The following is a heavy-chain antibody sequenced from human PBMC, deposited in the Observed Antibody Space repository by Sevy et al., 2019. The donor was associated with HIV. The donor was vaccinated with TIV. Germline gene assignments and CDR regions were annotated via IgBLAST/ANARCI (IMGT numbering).Heavy chain of an antibody. CDR1: GFTFSSYG. J-gene: IGHJ6*02. CDR2: IWYDGSNK. V-gene: IGHV3-33*01. D-gene: IGHD3-10*01. CDR3: ARAQYYYGSGSYYHAMDV. Sequence: GGSLRLSCAASGFTFSSYGMHWVHQAPGKGLEWVAVIWYDGSNKYYADSVKGRFTISRDNSKNTLYLQMNSLRAEDTAVYYCARAQYYYGSGSYYHAMDVWGQGTTVTVSS.